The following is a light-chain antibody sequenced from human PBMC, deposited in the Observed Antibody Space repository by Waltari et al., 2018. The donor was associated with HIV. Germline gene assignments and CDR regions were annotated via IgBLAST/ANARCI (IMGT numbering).Light chain of an antibody. CDR3: QEWDSSTL. Sequence: SYELTQPLSVSVALGQTARITCGGNNIGSKNVHWYQQKPGQAPVLVIYRDRNRPSGIPERFSGSNSGNTATLTISRAQAGDEADYYCQEWDSSTLFGGGTKLTVL. J-gene: IGLJ2*01. CDR2: RDR. CDR1: NIGSKN. V-gene: IGLV3-9*01.